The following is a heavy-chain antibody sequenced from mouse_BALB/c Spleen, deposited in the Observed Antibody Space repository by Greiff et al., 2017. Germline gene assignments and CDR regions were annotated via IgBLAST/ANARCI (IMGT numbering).Heavy chain of an antibody. J-gene: IGHJ4*01. D-gene: IGHD1-3*01. CDR1: GFTFSSYT. CDR2: ISNGGGST. CDR3: ARHKAVAMDY. V-gene: IGHV5-12-2*01. Sequence: EVQLMESGGGLVQPGGSLKLSCAASGFTFSSYTMSWVRQTPEKRLEWVAYISNGGGSTYYPDTVKGRFTISRDNAKNTLYLQMSSLKSEDTAMYYCARHKAVAMDYWGQGTSVTVSS.